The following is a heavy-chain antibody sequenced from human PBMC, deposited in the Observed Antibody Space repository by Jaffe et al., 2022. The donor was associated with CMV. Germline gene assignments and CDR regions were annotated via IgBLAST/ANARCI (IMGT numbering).Heavy chain of an antibody. CDR1: GFTFSSYS. CDR2: ISSSSSTI. J-gene: IGHJ4*02. D-gene: IGHD3-10*01. CDR3: ARDFRDGGSGSYYQPDFDY. V-gene: IGHV3-48*02. Sequence: EVQLVESGGGLVQPGGSLRLSCAASGFTFSSYSMNWVRQAPGKGLEWVSYISSSSSTIYYADSVKGRFTISRDNAKNSLYLQMNSLRDEDTAVYYCARDFRDGGSGSYYQPDFDYWGQGTLVTVSS.